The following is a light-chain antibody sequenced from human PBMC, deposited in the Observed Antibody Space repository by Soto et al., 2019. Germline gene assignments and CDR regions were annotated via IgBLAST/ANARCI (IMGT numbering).Light chain of an antibody. Sequence: DVQMTQSPSSLSASVGDRVTITCRASQSISNRLNWYRQKPGKAPEILIYTASSLQSGVPSRFSGSGSGTDFTLTISSLQPEDFATYYCQQGSSTPRTFGQGTKVDIK. CDR1: QSISNR. CDR2: TAS. CDR3: QQGSSTPRT. V-gene: IGKV1-39*01. J-gene: IGKJ1*01.